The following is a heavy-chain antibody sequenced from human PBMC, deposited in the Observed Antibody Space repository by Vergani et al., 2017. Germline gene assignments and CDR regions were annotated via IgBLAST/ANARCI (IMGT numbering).Heavy chain of an antibody. V-gene: IGHV3-48*01. Sequence: EVQLVESGGGLVQPGGSLRLSCAASGFTFSSYSMNWVRQAPGKGLEWVSYISSSSSTIYYADSVKGRFTISRDNAKNSLYLQMNSLRAEDTAVYYCARSGGGYETDYWGQGTLVTVSS. CDR3: ARSGGGYETDY. CDR2: ISSSSSTI. CDR1: GFTFSSYS. J-gene: IGHJ4*02. D-gene: IGHD1-26*01.